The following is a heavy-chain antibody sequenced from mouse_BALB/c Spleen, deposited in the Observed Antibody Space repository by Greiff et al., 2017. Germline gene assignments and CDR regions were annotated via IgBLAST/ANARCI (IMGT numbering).Heavy chain of an antibody. Sequence: VQRVESGPGLVAPSQSLSITCTVSGFSLTSYGVHWVRQPPGKGLEWLGVIWAGGSTNYNSALMSRLSISKDNSKSQVFLKMNSLQTDDTAMYYCARDHYYGSSYVDWFAYWGQGTLVTVSA. D-gene: IGHD1-1*01. CDR1: GFSLTSYG. V-gene: IGHV2-9*02. CDR3: ARDHYYGSSYVDWFAY. CDR2: IWAGGST. J-gene: IGHJ3*01.